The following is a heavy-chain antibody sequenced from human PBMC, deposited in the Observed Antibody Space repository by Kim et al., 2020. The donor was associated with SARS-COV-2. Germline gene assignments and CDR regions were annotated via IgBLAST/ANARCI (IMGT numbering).Heavy chain of an antibody. CDR3: ARTSYYYGSGSYYNEYFDY. J-gene: IGHJ4*02. CDR2: INHSGST. CDR1: GGSFSGYY. V-gene: IGHV4-34*01. Sequence: SETLSLTCAVYGGSFSGYYWSWIRQPPGKGLEWIGEINHSGSTNYNPSLKSRVTISVDTSKNQFSLKLSSVTAADTAVYYCARTSYYYGSGSYYNEYFDYWGQGTLVTVSS. D-gene: IGHD3-10*01.